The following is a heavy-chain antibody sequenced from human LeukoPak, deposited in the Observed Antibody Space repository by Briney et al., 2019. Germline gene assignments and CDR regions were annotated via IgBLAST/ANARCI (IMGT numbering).Heavy chain of an antibody. CDR1: GGSISSGGHY. CDR3: ARAGYVGYCSGGSCYPHFDY. J-gene: IGHJ4*02. V-gene: IGHV4-31*03. CDR2: IYYSGST. Sequence: SQTLSLTCTVSGGSISSGGHYWSWIRQHPGKGLEWIGYIYYSGSTYYNPSLKSRVTISVDTSKNQFSLKLSSVTAADTAVYYCARAGYVGYCSGGSCYPHFDYWGQGTLVTVSS. D-gene: IGHD2-15*01.